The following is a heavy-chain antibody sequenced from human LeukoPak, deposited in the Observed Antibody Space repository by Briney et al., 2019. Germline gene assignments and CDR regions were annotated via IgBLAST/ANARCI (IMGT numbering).Heavy chain of an antibody. V-gene: IGHV3-48*04. Sequence: PGGSLRLTCAASGFTFTIYSMNWDRQAPGKGLEWVSYISSSGSTIYYADSVKGRFTISRDNAKNSLYLQMNSLRAEDTAVYYSARAPRILLWLNGRVDYYYGMDVWGQGTTVTVSS. CDR1: GFTFTIYS. CDR2: ISSSGSTI. D-gene: IGHD5-18*01. CDR3: ARAPRILLWLNGRVDYYYGMDV. J-gene: IGHJ6*02.